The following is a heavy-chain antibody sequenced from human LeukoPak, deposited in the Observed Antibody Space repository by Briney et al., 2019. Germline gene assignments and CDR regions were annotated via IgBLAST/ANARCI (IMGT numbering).Heavy chain of an antibody. V-gene: IGHV3-7*03. Sequence: PGGSLRLSCAASQFTFSSYWMSWVRQAPGKGLEWVANIKEDGSKTYYVDSVKGRFTISRDNAKNSQYLQMNSLRAEDTALYYCARYVTALDYWGQGTLVTVSS. D-gene: IGHD2-21*02. CDR2: IKEDGSKT. J-gene: IGHJ4*02. CDR3: ARYVTALDY. CDR1: QFTFSSYW.